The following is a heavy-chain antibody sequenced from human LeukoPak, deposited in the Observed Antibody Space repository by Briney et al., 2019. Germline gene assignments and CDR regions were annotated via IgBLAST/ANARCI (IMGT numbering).Heavy chain of an antibody. CDR1: GGSVNSGGYY. Sequence: SQTLSLTCTVSGGSVNSGGYYWSWIRQHPGKGLEWIGYISYSGSTYYNPSLKSRLTISLDTSKNQFSLRLSSVNAADAAVYFCAVGPHLYFDSWGQGTLVTVSS. V-gene: IGHV4-31*03. CDR2: ISYSGST. CDR3: AVGPHLYFDS. J-gene: IGHJ4*02.